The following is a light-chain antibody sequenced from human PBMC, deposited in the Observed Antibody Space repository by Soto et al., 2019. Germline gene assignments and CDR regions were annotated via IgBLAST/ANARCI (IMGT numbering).Light chain of an antibody. V-gene: IGLV2-14*01. CDR3: SSYTSSSTWV. J-gene: IGLJ3*02. Sequence: QSALTQPASVSGSPGQSITISCTGTSSDVGGHNYVSWYQQHPGKVPKAMIYEVSNRPSGVSNRFSGSKSGNTASLTISGLQAEDEADYYCSSYTSSSTWVFGGGTKLTVL. CDR2: EVS. CDR1: SSDVGGHNY.